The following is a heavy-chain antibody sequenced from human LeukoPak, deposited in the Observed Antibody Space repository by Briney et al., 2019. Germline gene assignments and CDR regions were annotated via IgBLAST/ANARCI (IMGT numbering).Heavy chain of an antibody. CDR2: ISYSGST. Sequence: PSETLSLTCTVSGGSISPYYWSWIRQPPGKGLEWIGYISYSGSTNYNPSLKSRVTISVDTSKNQFSLKLSSVTAADTAVYYCARGSVHYYYYYMDVWGKGTTVTVSS. J-gene: IGHJ6*03. CDR1: GGSISPYY. V-gene: IGHV4-59*12. D-gene: IGHD3-3*01. CDR3: ARGSVHYYYYYMDV.